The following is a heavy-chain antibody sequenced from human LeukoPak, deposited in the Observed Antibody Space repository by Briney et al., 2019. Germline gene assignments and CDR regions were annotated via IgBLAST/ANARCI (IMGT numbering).Heavy chain of an antibody. J-gene: IGHJ4*02. Sequence: SQTLSLTCAISGDSVSSNSAAWNWIRQSPSRGLECLGRTYYRSKWYIDYADSVKSRITITPDTSKNQLSLQLNSVTPEDTAVYYCTRGSALDSWGQGTLVTVSS. V-gene: IGHV6-1*01. CDR1: GDSVSSNSAA. CDR2: TYYRSKWYI. CDR3: TRGSALDS. D-gene: IGHD2-15*01.